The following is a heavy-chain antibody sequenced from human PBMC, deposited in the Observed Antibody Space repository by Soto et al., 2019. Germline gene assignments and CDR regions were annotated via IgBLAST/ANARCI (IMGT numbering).Heavy chain of an antibody. J-gene: IGHJ4*02. CDR1: GFFFGDYY. CDR3: ARIAAAAVYFDY. CDR2: IYSGGST. Sequence: VQLVESGGGLVTPAGSLRLSCAASGFFFGDYYMSWFRQAPGKGLEWVSVIYSGGSTYYADSVKGRFTISRDNSKNTLYLQMNSLRAEDTAVYYCARIAAAAVYFDYWGQGTLVTVSS. D-gene: IGHD6-13*01. V-gene: IGHV3-66*01.